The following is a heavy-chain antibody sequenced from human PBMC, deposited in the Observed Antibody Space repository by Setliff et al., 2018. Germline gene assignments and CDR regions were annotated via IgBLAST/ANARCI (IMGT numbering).Heavy chain of an antibody. V-gene: IGHV7-4-1*02. D-gene: IGHD3-10*01. J-gene: IGHJ6*03. CDR2: INTNTGNP. Sequence: ASVKVSCKASGYTFNFYGMHWVRQAPGQRPEWMGWINTNTGNPTYAQGFTGRFVFSLDTSVTTAYLQISSLKPEDTAVYYCARASRFGTVKWRGDYYMDVWGKGTTVTVSS. CDR3: ARASRFGTVKWRGDYYMDV. CDR1: GYTFNFYG.